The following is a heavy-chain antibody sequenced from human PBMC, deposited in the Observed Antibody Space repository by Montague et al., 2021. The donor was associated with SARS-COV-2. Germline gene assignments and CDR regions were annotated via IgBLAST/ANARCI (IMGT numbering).Heavy chain of an antibody. Sequence: TLSLTCNVSGGPISSGDYYWSWIRQPPGKGPEWLGYIHYTGGSYHNPALPSVKSRLTISIDTSKSQFSLRLTSVTAADTAVYFCARAFLPQTRWFDPWGQGTLVTVSS. J-gene: IGHJ5*02. CDR1: GGPISSGDYY. CDR3: ARAFLPQTRWFDP. D-gene: IGHD3-3*01. V-gene: IGHV4-30-4*01. CDR2: IHYTGGS.